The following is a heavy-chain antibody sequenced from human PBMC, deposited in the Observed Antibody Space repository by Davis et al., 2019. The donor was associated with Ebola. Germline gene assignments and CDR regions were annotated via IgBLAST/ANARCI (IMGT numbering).Heavy chain of an antibody. Sequence: ASVKVSCKASGYTFSSYAINWVRHAPRQGLEWTGWINPYHGHTSYSQNLQGRVTLTTDTSTSTAYMELSSLRSDDTALYDCARGSPVTVTGFYYFEYWGQGTLVTVSS. CDR3: ARGSPVTVTGFYYFEY. V-gene: IGHV1-18*01. J-gene: IGHJ4*02. D-gene: IGHD4-17*01. CDR1: GYTFSSYA. CDR2: INPYHGHT.